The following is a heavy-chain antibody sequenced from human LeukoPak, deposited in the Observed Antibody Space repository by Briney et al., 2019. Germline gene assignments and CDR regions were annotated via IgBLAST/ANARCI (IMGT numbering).Heavy chain of an antibody. J-gene: IGHJ4*02. CDR2: IYPGDSDT. Sequence: GESLKISCKGSGYRFSNYWIGWVRQMPGKGLEWMGIIYPGDSDTRYSPSFQGQVTISADKSISTAYLQWSSLKASDTAMYYCARRALNYFDYWGQGTLVTVSS. V-gene: IGHV5-51*01. CDR3: ARRALNYFDY. CDR1: GYRFSNYW.